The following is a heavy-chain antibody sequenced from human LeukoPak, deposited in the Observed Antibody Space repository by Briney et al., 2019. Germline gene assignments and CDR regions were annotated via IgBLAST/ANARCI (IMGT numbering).Heavy chain of an antibody. D-gene: IGHD3-10*02. CDR1: GVSVSSGSYY. V-gene: IGHV4-61*01. Sequence: SETLSLTCTVSGVSVSSGSYYWSWLRQPPGKGLEWIGYIYYSGSTNYNPTLNSRVTISVDTSKNQFSLKLSSVTAADTAVYYCARGSCLDYWGQGTLVTVSS. J-gene: IGHJ4*02. CDR2: IYYSGST. CDR3: ARGSCLDY.